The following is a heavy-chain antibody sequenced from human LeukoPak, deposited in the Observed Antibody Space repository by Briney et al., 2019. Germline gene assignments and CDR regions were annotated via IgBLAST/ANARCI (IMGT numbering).Heavy chain of an antibody. CDR1: GESFSAYF. Sequence: SETLSLTCVVHGESFSAYFWSWIRQVPGKGLEWIGEIDHRGSSNYNPPLKSRATISVDTSKKHFSLSLTSVTAAETAVSYCATRSSTLAAARCFDDWGQGTVVTVSS. J-gene: IGHJ4*03. V-gene: IGHV4-34*01. CDR2: IDHRGSS. CDR3: ATRSSTLAAARCFDD. D-gene: IGHD6-6*01.